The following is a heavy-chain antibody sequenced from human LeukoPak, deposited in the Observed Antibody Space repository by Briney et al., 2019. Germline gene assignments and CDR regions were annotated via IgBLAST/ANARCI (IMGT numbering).Heavy chain of an antibody. CDR2: ISYDGSNK. D-gene: IGHD1-26*01. CDR1: GFALSAYT. Sequence: SGGSLRLSCAASGFALSAYTVYWVRQCPGKGLEWVALISYDGSNKYYADSVKGRFTISRDNSKNTLYLQMNSLRVEDTAVYYCARDKIVGATILDYWGQGTLVTVSS. V-gene: IGHV3-30-3*01. CDR3: ARDKIVGATILDY. J-gene: IGHJ4*02.